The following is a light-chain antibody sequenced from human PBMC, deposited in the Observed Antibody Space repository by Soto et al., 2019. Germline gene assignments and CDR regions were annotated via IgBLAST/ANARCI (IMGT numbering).Light chain of an antibody. J-gene: IGKJ4*02. CDR1: YSIRSSS. CDR2: GGS. V-gene: IGKV3-20*01. Sequence: IVLTHSPGTLSLSRGERATLSCRASYSIRSSSLAWYQQKPGQAPRLLFYGGSSRATGIPDRFSGGGSGTDFSLTISRLETEDFSVYYCHHYGSSPLTFGGGTKVDIK. CDR3: HHYGSSPLT.